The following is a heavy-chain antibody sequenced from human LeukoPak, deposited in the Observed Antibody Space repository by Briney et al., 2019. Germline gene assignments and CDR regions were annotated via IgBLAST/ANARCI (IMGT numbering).Heavy chain of an antibody. J-gene: IGHJ4*02. Sequence: PGGSLRLSCAASGFTFSSYEMQWVRQAPGKGLEWVSYSSQSGTTSYFADSVKGRFVISRDNAKNSLYMQVNSLRAEDTAVYYCARDLGYLWGQGTLVTVSS. D-gene: IGHD5-18*01. CDR2: SSQSGTTS. CDR1: GFTFSSYE. CDR3: ARDLGYL. V-gene: IGHV3-48*03.